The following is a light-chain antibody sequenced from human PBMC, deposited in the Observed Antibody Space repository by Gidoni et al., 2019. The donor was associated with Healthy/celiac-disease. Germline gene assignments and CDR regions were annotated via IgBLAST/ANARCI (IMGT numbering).Light chain of an antibody. J-gene: IGKJ4*01. CDR3: QQYNDWPPGT. CDR1: QSVSSN. CDR2: GAS. V-gene: IGKV3-15*01. Sequence: EIVMTQSPATLSVSPGERATLSCRASQSVSSNLAWYQQKPGQAPRLLIYGASTRATGIPAGFSGGGSGPEFTLPISSLLSEDFAVYYCQQYNDWPPGTFGGGTKVEIK.